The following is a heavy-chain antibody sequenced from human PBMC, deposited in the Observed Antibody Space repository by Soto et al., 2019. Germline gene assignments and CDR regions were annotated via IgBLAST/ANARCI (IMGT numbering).Heavy chain of an antibody. V-gene: IGHV3-23*01. CDR2: INNNGGDT. J-gene: IGHJ3*02. Sequence: EVQLLESGGGLVQPGGSLRLSCTASGFTFSTYAMRWVRQAPGKGLEWVSGINNNGGDTYYADSVKGRFTISRDNSKNTLFLRMNGLSAADTALNYCSNKGEGWINGGRVPDGLVIWGQGTMVTVSP. CDR1: GFTFSTYA. D-gene: IGHD3-16*01. CDR3: SNKGEGWINGGRVPDGLVI.